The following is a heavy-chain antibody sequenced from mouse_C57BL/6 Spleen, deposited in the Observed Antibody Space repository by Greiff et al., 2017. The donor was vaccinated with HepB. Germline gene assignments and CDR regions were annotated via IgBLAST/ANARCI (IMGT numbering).Heavy chain of an antibody. Sequence: EVQLKESGGDLVKPGGSLKLSCAASGFTFSSYGMSWVRQTPDKRLEWVATISSGGSYTYYPDSVMGRFSISKDNAKNTLYLQMSSLKSEDTAMYDCARQKERWYFDVWGTGTTVTVSS. CDR3: ARQKERWYFDV. CDR1: GFTFSSYG. V-gene: IGHV5-6*01. CDR2: ISSGGSYT. J-gene: IGHJ1*03.